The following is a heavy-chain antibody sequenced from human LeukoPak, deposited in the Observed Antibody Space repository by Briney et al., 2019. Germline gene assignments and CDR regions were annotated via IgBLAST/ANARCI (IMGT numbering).Heavy chain of an antibody. J-gene: IGHJ4*02. CDR1: GYSFTSYW. D-gene: IGHD3-22*01. Sequence: GESLRISCKGSGYSFTSYWISWVRQLPGKGLEWMGRIDPSDSYTNYSPSFQGQVTISADKSISTAYLQWSSLKASDTAMYYCARQFRDSSGYYSYYFDYWGQGTLVTVSS. V-gene: IGHV5-10-1*04. CDR3: ARQFRDSSGYYSYYFDY. CDR2: IDPSDSYT.